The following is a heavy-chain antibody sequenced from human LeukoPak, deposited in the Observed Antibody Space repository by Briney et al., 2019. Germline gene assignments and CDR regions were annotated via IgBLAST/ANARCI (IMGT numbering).Heavy chain of an antibody. V-gene: IGHV4-34*01. CDR3: SKHRTEYDILTGYYPDWLDP. CDR2: INHSGNT. CDR1: GGSFSGYY. J-gene: IGHJ5*02. D-gene: IGHD3-9*01. Sequence: SETLSLTCAVYGGSFSGYYWNWIRQSPGKGLEWIGEINHSGNTNYNPSLKTRVTISVDTSKNQFSLKLSSVTAADTAVYFFSKHRTEYDILTGYYPDWLDPWGQGTLVTVSS.